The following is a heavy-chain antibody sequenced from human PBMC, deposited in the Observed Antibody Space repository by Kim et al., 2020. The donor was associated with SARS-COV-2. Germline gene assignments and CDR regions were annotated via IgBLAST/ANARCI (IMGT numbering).Heavy chain of an antibody. V-gene: IGHV3-9*01. J-gene: IGHJ5*02. CDR2: ISWNSGSI. CDR1: GFTFDDYA. D-gene: IGHD2-15*01. CDR3: AKDITGAYCSVGSCYSLFDP. Sequence: GGSLRLSCAASGFTFDDYAMHWVRQAPGKGLEWVSGISWNSGSIDYADSVKGRFTISRDNAKNSLYLQMNSLRAEDTALYYCAKDITGAYCSVGSCYSLFDPWGQGTLVTVSS.